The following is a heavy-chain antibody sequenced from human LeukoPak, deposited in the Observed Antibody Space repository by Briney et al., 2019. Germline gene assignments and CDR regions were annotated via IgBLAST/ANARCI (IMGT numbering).Heavy chain of an antibody. CDR2: IYSGGST. Sequence: GGSLRPSCAASGFTVSSNYMSWVRQAPGKGLEWVSVIYSGGSTYYADSVKGRFTISRDNSKNTLYLQMNSLRAEDTAVYYCARLKYYYGSGSYEDIWGQGTMVTVSS. D-gene: IGHD3-10*01. J-gene: IGHJ3*02. V-gene: IGHV3-53*01. CDR1: GFTVSSNY. CDR3: ARLKYYYGSGSYEDI.